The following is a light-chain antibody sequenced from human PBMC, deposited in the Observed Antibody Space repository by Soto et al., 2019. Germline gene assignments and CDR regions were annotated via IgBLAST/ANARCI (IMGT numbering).Light chain of an antibody. J-gene: IGKJ1*01. CDR1: QSISRW. Sequence: DILMTQSPPTLSVSVGNRVTISCRASQSISRWLAWYHEQPGKAPTPLNYPASRLESGVPSRFGGSGSGTEFTLTISSLQPDDVATYCCQQYNTYLSFGQGTKVDI. CDR3: QQYNTYLS. CDR2: PAS. V-gene: IGKV1-5*01.